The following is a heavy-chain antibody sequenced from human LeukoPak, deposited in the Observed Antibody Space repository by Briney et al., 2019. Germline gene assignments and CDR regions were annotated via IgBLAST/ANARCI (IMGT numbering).Heavy chain of an antibody. CDR3: ARESGYCGGDCYHFDY. D-gene: IGHD2-21*02. CDR1: GGSISSYY. J-gene: IGHJ4*02. V-gene: IGHV4-59*01. CDR2: IYHSGST. Sequence: PSETLSLTCTVSGGSISSYYWSWIRQPPGKGLEWIGYIYHSGSTNYNPSLKSRVTISVDTSKNQFSLKLSSVTAADTAVYYCARESGYCGGDCYHFDYWGQGTLVTVSS.